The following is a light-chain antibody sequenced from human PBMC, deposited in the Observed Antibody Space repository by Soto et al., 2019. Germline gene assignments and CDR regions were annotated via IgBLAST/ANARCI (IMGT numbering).Light chain of an antibody. CDR1: QSVSSN. Sequence: EIVMTQSPAPLSVSPGERATLSCRASQSVSSNLAWYQQKPGQAPRLLIYGASTRATGIPARFSGSGSGTEFTLTISSLQSEDFAVYYCQQYNNCPTFGQGTKVEIK. J-gene: IGKJ1*01. CDR2: GAS. V-gene: IGKV3-15*01. CDR3: QQYNNCPT.